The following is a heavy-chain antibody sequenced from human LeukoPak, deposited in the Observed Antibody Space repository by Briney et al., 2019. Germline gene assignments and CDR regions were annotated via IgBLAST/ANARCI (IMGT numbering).Heavy chain of an antibody. V-gene: IGHV4-39*07. J-gene: IGHJ4*02. D-gene: IGHD2-21*01. Sequence: PSETLSLTCTVSGGSISSSSYYWGWIRQPPGKGLEWIGNIYYSGSTNYNPSLQSRVTISVDTSKNQFSLKLSSVTAADTAVYYCAKDFISILALIPWDYWGQGTLVTVSS. CDR1: GGSISSSSYY. CDR3: AKDFISILALIPWDY. CDR2: IYYSGST.